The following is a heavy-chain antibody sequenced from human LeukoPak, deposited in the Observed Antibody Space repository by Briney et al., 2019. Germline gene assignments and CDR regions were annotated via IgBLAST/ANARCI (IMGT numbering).Heavy chain of an antibody. Sequence: GGSLRLSCAASGFTFSSYGMHWVRQAPGKGLEWVANIKQDGSEKYYVDSVKGRFTISRDNAKNSLYLQMNSLRAEDTAVYYCARVYSSSLPPIYYDSSGYPLWGAFDIWGQGTMVTVSS. V-gene: IGHV3-7*01. CDR1: GFTFSSYG. CDR2: IKQDGSEK. D-gene: IGHD3-22*01. J-gene: IGHJ3*02. CDR3: ARVYSSSLPPIYYDSSGYPLWGAFDI.